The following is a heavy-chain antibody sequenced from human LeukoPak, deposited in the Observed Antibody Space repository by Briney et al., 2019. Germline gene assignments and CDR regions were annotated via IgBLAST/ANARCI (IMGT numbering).Heavy chain of an antibody. CDR3: AKDGITGDYDFNRGYFDY. V-gene: IGHV3-30*02. J-gene: IGHJ4*02. D-gene: IGHD3-3*01. CDR1: GFTFSSYG. CDR2: IWYGGSNK. Sequence: GGSLRLSCAASGFTFSSYGMHWVRQAPGKGLEWVAVIWYGGSNKYYADSVKGRFTISRDNSKNTLYLQMNSLRAEDTAVYYCAKDGITGDYDFNRGYFDYWGQGTLVTVSS.